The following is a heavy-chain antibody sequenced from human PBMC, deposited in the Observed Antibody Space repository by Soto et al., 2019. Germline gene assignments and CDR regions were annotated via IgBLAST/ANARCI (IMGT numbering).Heavy chain of an antibody. D-gene: IGHD2-2*01. Sequence: SETLSLTCTVSGGSISSGGYYWSWIRQHPGKGLEWIGYIYYSGSTYYNPSLKSRVTLTVDTSKNQFSLKLSSVTAADTAVYYCARDIVVVPAAPGWFDPWGQGTLVTVSS. J-gene: IGHJ5*02. CDR1: GGSISSGGYY. CDR2: IYYSGST. V-gene: IGHV4-31*03. CDR3: ARDIVVVPAAPGWFDP.